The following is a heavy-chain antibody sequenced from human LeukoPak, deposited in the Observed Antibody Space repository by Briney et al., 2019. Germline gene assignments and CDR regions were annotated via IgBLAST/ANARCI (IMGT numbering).Heavy chain of an antibody. CDR2: ISDSGGST. CDR3: AKRGVVIRVILVGFHKEAYYFDS. V-gene: IGHV3-23*01. Sequence: GGSLRLSCAVSGITLSNYGMSWVRQAPGKGLEWVAGISDSGGSTNYADSVKGRFTISRDNPKNTLYLQMNSLRAEDTAVYFCAKRGVVIRVILVGFHKEAYYFDSWGQGALVTVSA. CDR1: GITLSNYG. J-gene: IGHJ4*02. D-gene: IGHD3-22*01.